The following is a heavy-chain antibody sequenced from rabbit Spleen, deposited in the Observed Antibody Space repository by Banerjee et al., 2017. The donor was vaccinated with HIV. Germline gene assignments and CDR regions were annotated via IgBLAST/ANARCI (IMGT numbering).Heavy chain of an antibody. CDR3: ARDTSSSFSSYGMDL. J-gene: IGHJ6*01. Sequence: QQQLVESGGGLVKPGASLTLTCTASGFSFSSGYVMCWVRQAPGKGLEWIACIVTAGSATTYYASWAKGRFTISRSSSTTVTLQMTSLTAADTATYFCARDTSSSFSSYGMDLWGQGTLVTVS. D-gene: IGHD1-1*01. CDR1: GFSFSSGYV. V-gene: IGHV1S45*01. CDR2: IVTAGSATT.